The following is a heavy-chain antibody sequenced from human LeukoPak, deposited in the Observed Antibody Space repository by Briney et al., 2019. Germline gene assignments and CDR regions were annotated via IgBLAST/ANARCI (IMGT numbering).Heavy chain of an antibody. CDR3: AKDGLTGDLFDY. D-gene: IGHD7-27*01. CDR2: ISGSGGST. V-gene: IGHV3-23*01. CDR1: GFTLSSYA. J-gene: IGHJ4*02. Sequence: GGSLRLSCAASGFTLSSYAMSWVRQAPGNGLEWVSAISGSGGSTYYADSVKGWFTISRDNSKSTLYLQMNSLRAEDTAVYYCAKDGLTGDLFDYWGQGTLVTVSS.